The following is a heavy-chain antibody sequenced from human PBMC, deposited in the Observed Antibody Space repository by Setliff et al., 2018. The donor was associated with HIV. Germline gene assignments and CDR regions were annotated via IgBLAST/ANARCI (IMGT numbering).Heavy chain of an antibody. Sequence: SQTLSLTCSVSGGSISGYYWNWVRQPPGKGLEWMGYIYYSGSTDYNPALKRRVTISLDTSKNQFSLKLSSVTAADTAVYYCARGAYYNFWSGYSAGGGSLGPWGQGTLVTVSS. CDR3: ARGAYYNFWSGYSAGGGSLGP. CDR1: GGSISGYY. CDR2: IYYSGST. V-gene: IGHV4-59*01. J-gene: IGHJ5*02. D-gene: IGHD3-3*01.